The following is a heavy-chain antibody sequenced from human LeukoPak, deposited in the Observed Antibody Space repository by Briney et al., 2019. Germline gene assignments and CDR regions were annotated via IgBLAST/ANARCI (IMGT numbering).Heavy chain of an antibody. CDR1: GYTFSDYY. D-gene: IGHD1-26*01. CDR3: AREGPIVGATHLVDY. CDR2: MNPNSGGT. Sequence: ASVKVSCKASGYTFSDYYLHWVRQAPGQGLEWMGWMNPNSGGTNYAQKFQGRVTMTRDTSISTAYMELSRLRSDDTAVYYCAREGPIVGATHLVDYWGQGTLVTVSS. V-gene: IGHV1-2*02. J-gene: IGHJ4*02.